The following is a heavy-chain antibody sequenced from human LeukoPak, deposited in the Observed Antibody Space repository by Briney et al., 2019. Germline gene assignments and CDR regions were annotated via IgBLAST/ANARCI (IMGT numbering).Heavy chain of an antibody. D-gene: IGHD5-12*01. CDR3: ARDLIVATRHNWFDP. CDR1: GYTFTSYY. CDR2: INPSGGST. J-gene: IGHJ5*02. Sequence: GASVKVSCKASGYTFTSYYMHWVRQAPGQGLEWMGIINPSGGSTSYAQKFQGRVTMTRDTSTSTVYMELSSLRSEDTAVYYCARDLIVATRHNWFDPWGQGTLVTVSS. V-gene: IGHV1-46*01.